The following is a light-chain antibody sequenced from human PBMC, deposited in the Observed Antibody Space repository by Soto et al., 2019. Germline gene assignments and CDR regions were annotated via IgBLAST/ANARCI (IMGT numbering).Light chain of an antibody. CDR2: DVS. J-gene: IGKJ4*01. CDR1: QSISRR. V-gene: IGKV1-5*01. Sequence: DIQMTQSPSSVSASVGDTVTITCRASQSISRRLAWYQQKPGKAPRLLIYDVSTLESGVPSRFSGSGSGTDFALTITSLQAEDFATYYCQQLRMYPSTFGGGTKVDIK. CDR3: QQLRMYPST.